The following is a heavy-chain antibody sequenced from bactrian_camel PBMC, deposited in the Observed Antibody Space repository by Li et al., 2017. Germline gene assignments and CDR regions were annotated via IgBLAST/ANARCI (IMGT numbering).Heavy chain of an antibody. D-gene: IGHD3*01. CDR2: VDANGRT. Sequence: HVQLVESGGGSVQAGGTLTLSCQGIGYLRSTCMRWLRQAPGNERENVAAVDANGRTNYADSVKGRFTLSKDSAKSTLYPEMRSLRPEDTATYFCAHLPLSCMTPKELLAGIEFGTAGQGTQVTVS. CDR1: GYLRSTC. J-gene: IGHJ4*01. V-gene: IGHV3S53*01.